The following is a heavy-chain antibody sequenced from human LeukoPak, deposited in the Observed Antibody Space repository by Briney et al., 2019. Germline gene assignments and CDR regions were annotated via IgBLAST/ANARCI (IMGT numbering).Heavy chain of an antibody. CDR2: ISSNSAYI. J-gene: IGHJ6*02. Sequence: GGSLRLSCAASGFSFSDYAMDWVRQAPEKGLEWVSAISSNSAYIYYADSVKGRFTISRDNAKSSVSLQMNSLRDDDTAVYYCARIFRYQLVDYYALDVWGQGTTVTVSS. CDR1: GFSFSDYA. D-gene: IGHD2-2*01. CDR3: ARIFRYQLVDYYALDV. V-gene: IGHV3-21*01.